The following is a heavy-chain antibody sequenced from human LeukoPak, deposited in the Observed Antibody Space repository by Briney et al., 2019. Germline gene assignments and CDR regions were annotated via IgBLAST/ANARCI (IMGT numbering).Heavy chain of an antibody. J-gene: IGHJ5*02. D-gene: IGHD6-19*01. Sequence: GGSLRLSCAASGFTFSSYSMNWVRQAPGKGLEWVSSISSSSSYIYYADSVKGRFTISRDNAKNSLHLQMNSLRAEDTAVYYCARSRGSSGWYRWFDPWGQGTLVTVSS. CDR1: GFTFSSYS. CDR2: ISSSSSYI. V-gene: IGHV3-21*01. CDR3: ARSRGSSGWYRWFDP.